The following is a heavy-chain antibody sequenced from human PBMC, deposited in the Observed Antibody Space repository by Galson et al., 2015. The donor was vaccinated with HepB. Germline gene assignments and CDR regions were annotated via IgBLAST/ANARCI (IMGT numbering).Heavy chain of an antibody. CDR2: VNPDSGGT. Sequence: SVKVSCKASGYTFTGYYTHWVRQAPGQGLEWMGWVNPDSGGTNYAQKFQGRVTMTRDTSISTAYMELSRLRSDDTAVYYCVRGRWDLHGYYFDHWGQGTLVTVSS. CDR1: GYTFTGYY. CDR3: VRGRWDLHGYYFDH. J-gene: IGHJ4*02. V-gene: IGHV1-2*02. D-gene: IGHD1-26*01.